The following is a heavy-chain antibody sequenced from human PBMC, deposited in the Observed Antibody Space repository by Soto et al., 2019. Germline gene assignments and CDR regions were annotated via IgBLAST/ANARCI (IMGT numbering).Heavy chain of an antibody. Sequence: LILSCAVSGFSWSTYWMGWVRQGPGKGLEWVADINQDAREKYYVDAGKGRVTVYRDHAKSSLYLQMNSLRVEDTAVYYCARFRRGSSGSNFFDRWGHRALVTVSS. CDR1: GFSWSTYW. CDR3: ARFRRGSSGSNFFDR. J-gene: IGHJ4*01. D-gene: IGHD3-22*01. V-gene: IGHV3-7*03. CDR2: INQDAREK.